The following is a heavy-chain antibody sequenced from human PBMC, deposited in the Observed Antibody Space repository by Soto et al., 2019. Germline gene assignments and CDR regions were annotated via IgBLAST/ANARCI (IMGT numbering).Heavy chain of an antibody. CDR1: GASISSSTYY. Sequence: SETLSLTCTVSGASISSSTYYWAWIRQSPGRGLEWIGTFDYGGDNYYNPSLKSRLTMSADTSKNQLSLKVTSVTVEDTAVYYCARRIVATETFDYWGQGTLVTVSS. D-gene: IGHD5-12*01. CDR3: ARRIVATETFDY. J-gene: IGHJ4*02. CDR2: FDYGGDN. V-gene: IGHV4-39*01.